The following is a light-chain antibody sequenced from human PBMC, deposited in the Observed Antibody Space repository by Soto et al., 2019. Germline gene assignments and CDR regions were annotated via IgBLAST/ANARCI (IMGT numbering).Light chain of an antibody. J-gene: IGKJ1*01. CDR3: QQYVTSSPRT. CDR2: GAS. Sequence: EIVLTQSPGTLSLSPGERATLSCRASQSVGSNYLAWYQQKPGQAPRLLIYGASSRATGIPDRFSGSGSGTDFTLTINRLEPEDFAVYYCQQYVTSSPRTFGQGTKVEIK. V-gene: IGKV3-20*01. CDR1: QSVGSNY.